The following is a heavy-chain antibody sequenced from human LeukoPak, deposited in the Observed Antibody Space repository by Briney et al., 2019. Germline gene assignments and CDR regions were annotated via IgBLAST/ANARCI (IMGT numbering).Heavy chain of an antibody. CDR3: ARDLAAAGTGWFDP. CDR2: IYYSGST. V-gene: IGHV4-59*01. Sequence: SETLSLTCNVSGGSITSYYWNWIRQSPGKGLEWIGYIYYSGSTNYNPSLKSRVTISIDTSKSQFSLKLYSVTAADTAMYYCARDLAAAGTGWFDPWGQGTLVTVSP. CDR1: GGSITSYY. J-gene: IGHJ5*02. D-gene: IGHD6-13*01.